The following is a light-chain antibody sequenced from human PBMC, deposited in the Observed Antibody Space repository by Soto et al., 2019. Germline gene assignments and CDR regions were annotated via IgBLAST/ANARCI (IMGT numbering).Light chain of an antibody. CDR2: GAS. CDR1: QRVSARY. Sequence: IVFTQSPGTLSLSPGDRATLSCRASQRVSARYLAWYHQKPGQAPRLLIFGASDRATGIPDRFSGSGSGTDFTLTIDRXEPEDFAMYHCQQYSDSPPTFGQGTKVDIK. CDR3: QQYSDSPPT. V-gene: IGKV3-20*01. J-gene: IGKJ1*01.